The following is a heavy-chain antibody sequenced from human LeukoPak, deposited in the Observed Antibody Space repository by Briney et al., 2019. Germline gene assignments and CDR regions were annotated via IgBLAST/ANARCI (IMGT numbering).Heavy chain of an antibody. CDR1: GFTFSSYA. D-gene: IGHD3-16*01. CDR2: ISGSGGST. V-gene: IGHV3-23*01. J-gene: IGHJ4*02. Sequence: QPGGSLRLSCAASGFTFSSYAMSWVRQAPGKGLEWVSAISGSGGSTYYADSVKGRFTISRDNSKNTLYLQMNSLRAEDTAVYYCASTLGAPGSPQDYWGQGTLVTVSS. CDR3: ASTLGAPGSPQDY.